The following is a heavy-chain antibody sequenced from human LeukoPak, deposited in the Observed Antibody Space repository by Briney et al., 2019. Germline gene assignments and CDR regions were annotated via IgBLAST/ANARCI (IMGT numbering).Heavy chain of an antibody. Sequence: ASETLSLTCTVSGGSISSYYWSWIRQPPGKGLEWIGYIYYSGSTNYNPSLKSRVTISVETSKNQFSLKLSSVTAADTAVYYCARVGGDDFWPVYCGKSIGGKGKMATVSS. CDR2: IYYSGST. CDR3: ARVGGDDFWPVYCGKSI. D-gene: IGHD3-3*01. CDR1: GGSISSYY. J-gene: IGHJ3*02. V-gene: IGHV4-59*01.